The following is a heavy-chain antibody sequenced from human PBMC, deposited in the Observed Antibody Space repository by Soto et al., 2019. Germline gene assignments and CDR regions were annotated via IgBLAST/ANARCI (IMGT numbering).Heavy chain of an antibody. Sequence: GESLKISCQGSGYSFTNSWIAWVRQMPGEGLEGMGIIYPGDSDTRYSPPFQAQVTISADKSNNTAYLQWSSLKASDSAMYFCARRGGFGRMYYFDYSGQGTLVTVSS. CDR3: ARRGGFGRMYYFDY. J-gene: IGHJ4*02. CDR2: IYPGDSDT. V-gene: IGHV5-51*01. CDR1: GYSFTNSW. D-gene: IGHD3-10*01.